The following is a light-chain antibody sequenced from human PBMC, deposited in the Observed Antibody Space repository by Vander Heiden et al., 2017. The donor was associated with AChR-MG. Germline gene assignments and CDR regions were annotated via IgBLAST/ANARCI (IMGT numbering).Light chain of an antibody. CDR3: QAWDSNTVV. CDR1: NLGGKY. J-gene: IGLJ2*01. V-gene: IGLV3-1*01. CDR2: QED. Sequence: SSAVTQPPSVSVSPGQTASISCSGDNLGGKYVSGYQPKPGQSQVLVIDQEDKRPSGIPERLSGSNTGNTGTLTISGTQVWDEADYYCQAWDSNTVVFGGGTKLTVL.